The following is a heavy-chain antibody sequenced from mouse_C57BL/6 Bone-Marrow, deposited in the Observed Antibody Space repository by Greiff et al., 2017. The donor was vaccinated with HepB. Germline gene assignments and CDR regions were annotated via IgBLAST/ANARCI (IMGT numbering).Heavy chain of an antibody. Sequence: EVMLVESEGGLVQPGRSMKLSCTASGFTFSDYYMAWVRQVPEKGLEWVANINYDGSSTYYLDSLKSRFIISRDNAKNILYLQMSSLKSEDTATYYCARGGGAGFAYWGQGTLVTVSA. V-gene: IGHV5-16*01. CDR1: GFTFSDYY. J-gene: IGHJ3*01. CDR3: ARGGGAGFAY. CDR2: INYDGSST.